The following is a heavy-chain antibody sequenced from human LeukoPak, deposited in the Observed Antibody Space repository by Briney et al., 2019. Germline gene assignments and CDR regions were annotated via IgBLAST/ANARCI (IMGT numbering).Heavy chain of an antibody. Sequence: GGSLRLSCAASGFTFSSYWMSWVRQAPGKGLERVANIKQDGSGKDYVDSVKGRFTISRDNAKNSLYLQTNSLRAEDTAVYYCARDLVVGAQGYWGQGTLVTVSS. V-gene: IGHV3-7*01. J-gene: IGHJ4*02. D-gene: IGHD2-8*02. CDR1: GFTFSSYW. CDR2: IKQDGSGK. CDR3: ARDLVVGAQGY.